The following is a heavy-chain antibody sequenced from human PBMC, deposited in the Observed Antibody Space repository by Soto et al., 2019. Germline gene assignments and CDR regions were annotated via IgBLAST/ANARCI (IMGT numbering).Heavy chain of an antibody. V-gene: IGHV1-3*01. Sequence: ASVKVSCKASGYTFTSYAMHWVRQAPGQRLEWMGWINAGNGNTKYSQKFQGRVTITKNTSASTAYMELSSLRSEDTAVYYCARGPLRNWFDPWGQGTLVTVAS. J-gene: IGHJ5*02. CDR3: ARGPLRNWFDP. CDR1: GYTFTSYA. CDR2: INAGNGNT. D-gene: IGHD5-12*01.